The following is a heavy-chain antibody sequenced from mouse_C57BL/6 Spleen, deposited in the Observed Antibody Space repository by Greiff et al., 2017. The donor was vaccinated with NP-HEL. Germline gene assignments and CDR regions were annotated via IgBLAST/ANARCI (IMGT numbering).Heavy chain of an antibody. J-gene: IGHJ1*03. V-gene: IGHV1-82*01. CDR3: AEGGYDYDWYFDV. Sequence: VQLQQSGPELVKPGASVKISCKASGYAFSSSWMNWVKQRPGKGLEWIGRIYPGDGDTNYNGKFKGKATLTADKSSSTAYMQLSSLTSEDSAVYFCAEGGYDYDWYFDVWGTGTTVTVSS. CDR2: IYPGDGDT. D-gene: IGHD2-4*01. CDR1: GYAFSSSW.